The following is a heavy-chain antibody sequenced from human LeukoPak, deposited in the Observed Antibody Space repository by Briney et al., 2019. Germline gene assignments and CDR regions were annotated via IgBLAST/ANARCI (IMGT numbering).Heavy chain of an antibody. CDR3: ASAGYCSGGSCKRGDFDV. J-gene: IGHJ3*01. D-gene: IGHD2-15*01. Sequence: GGSLRLSCAASGFTFSSYAMSWVRQAPGKGLEWVSTVTGGGTTYYAASVDDRFTISRDNSENTLSLQMGSLRAEDTARYYCASAGYCSGGSCKRGDFDVWGQGTMVTVSS. CDR1: GFTFSSYA. V-gene: IGHV3-23*01. CDR2: VTGGGTT.